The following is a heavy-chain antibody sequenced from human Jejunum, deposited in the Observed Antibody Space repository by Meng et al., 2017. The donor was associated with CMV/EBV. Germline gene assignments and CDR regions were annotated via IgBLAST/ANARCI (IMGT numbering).Heavy chain of an antibody. Sequence: QVQLMQSGADMKKPGAPVKVSCKPSGYTFTDYYIHWVRQAPEQSLDWMGWINPNSGATKYAQKFQGRVTMTRDTSISTAYMELSRLTSDDTAIYYCARKYNSNSKSENWFDPWGQGTLVTVSS. D-gene: IGHD1-14*01. CDR2: INPNSGAT. V-gene: IGHV1-2*02. CDR1: GYTFTDYY. J-gene: IGHJ5*02. CDR3: ARKYNSNSKSENWFDP.